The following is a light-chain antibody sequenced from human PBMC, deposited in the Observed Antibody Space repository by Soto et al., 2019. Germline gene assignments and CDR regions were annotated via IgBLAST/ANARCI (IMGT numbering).Light chain of an antibody. CDR1: RSDVGGYNL. V-gene: IGLV2-23*02. Sequence: QSVLTQPASVSGSPGQSITISCTGSRSDVGGYNLVSWYQQHPGKAPKIMIYAVTRRPSGVSNRFSGSKSGDTASLTISELQAEDEANYYCCSFAGSRILYVFGTGTKVTVL. CDR2: AVT. J-gene: IGLJ1*01. CDR3: CSFAGSRILYV.